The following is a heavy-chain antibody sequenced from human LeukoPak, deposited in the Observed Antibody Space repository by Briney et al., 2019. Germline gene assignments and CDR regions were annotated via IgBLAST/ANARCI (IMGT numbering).Heavy chain of an antibody. V-gene: IGHV3-23*01. D-gene: IGHD3-3*01. CDR2: IGSGSVDK. Sequence: PGGSLRLSCAASGFSFNIYAMGWVRQAPGKGLEWVSVIGSGSVDKHYADTVRDRFDISRDNSKNRLFLQMNSLRVEDSGVYYCAKRVPLTALDSWGQGTLVTVSS. CDR3: AKRVPLTALDS. CDR1: GFSFNIYA. J-gene: IGHJ5*01.